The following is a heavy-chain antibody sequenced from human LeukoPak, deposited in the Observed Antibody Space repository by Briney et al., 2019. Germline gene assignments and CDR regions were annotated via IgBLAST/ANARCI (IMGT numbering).Heavy chain of an antibody. J-gene: IGHJ6*03. CDR2: INPNSGGT. V-gene: IGHV1-2*06. Sequence: VASVKVSCKASGYTFTGYYMHWLRQAPAQGLEWMGRINPNSGGTNYAQKFQGGVTMTRDTSISTAYMELSRLRSDDTAVYYCARGGRVTTRKTYYYYYYMDVWGKGTTVTVSS. CDR3: ARGGRVTTRKTYYYYYYMDV. CDR1: GYTFTGYY. D-gene: IGHD4-11*01.